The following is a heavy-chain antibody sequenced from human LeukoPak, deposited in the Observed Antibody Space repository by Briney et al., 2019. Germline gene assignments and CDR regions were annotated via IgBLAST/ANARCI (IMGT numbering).Heavy chain of an antibody. J-gene: IGHJ6*03. D-gene: IGHD2-15*01. CDR1: GGSISSHY. CDR3: GRDALVGYFSYYYMDV. CDR2: ISNSGST. V-gene: IGHV4-59*11. Sequence: SETLSLTRTVSGGSISSHYWTWIRQSPVKGLEWIGDISNSGSTSYNPSLKSRVTISIDTSKNQFSLKLSSVTAADTAVYYCGRDALVGYFSYYYMDVWGKGTTVTVSS.